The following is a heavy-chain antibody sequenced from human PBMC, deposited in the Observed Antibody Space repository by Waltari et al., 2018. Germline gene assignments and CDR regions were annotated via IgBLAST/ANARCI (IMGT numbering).Heavy chain of an antibody. V-gene: IGHV4-39*07. J-gene: IGHJ5*02. CDR2: IYYSGST. D-gene: IGHD2-15*01. Sequence: QPQLQESGPGLVKPSETLSLTCTVSGGSISSSSYYWGWIRQPPGKGLEWIGSIYYSGSTYYNPSLKSRVTISVDTSKNQFSLKLSSVTAADTAVYYCARGRHIVVVVAASGFDPWGQGTLVTVSS. CDR3: ARGRHIVVVVAASGFDP. CDR1: GGSISSSSYY.